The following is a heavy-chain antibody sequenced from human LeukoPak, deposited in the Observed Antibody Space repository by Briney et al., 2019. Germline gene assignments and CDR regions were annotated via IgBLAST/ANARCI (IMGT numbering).Heavy chain of an antibody. D-gene: IGHD6-6*01. CDR1: GFSLSTSGVG. CDR3: ARPNNDYSSSSFYFDY. Sequence: SGPTLVKPTQTFTLTCTFSGFSLSTSGVGVGWIRQPPGKALEWLALIYWNDDKRYSSSLKSGLTITKDTSKNQVVLTMTNMDPVHTATYYCARPNNDYSSSSFYFDYSGQGTLVTVSS. CDR2: IYWNDDK. J-gene: IGHJ4*02. V-gene: IGHV2-5*01.